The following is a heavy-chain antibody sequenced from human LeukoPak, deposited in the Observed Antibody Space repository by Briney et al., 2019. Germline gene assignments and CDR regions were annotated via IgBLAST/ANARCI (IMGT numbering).Heavy chain of an antibody. CDR1: GYSISSGYY. CDR3: ARAYYYYGSGSYRQYNWFDP. CDR2: IYHSGST. V-gene: IGHV4-38-2*01. Sequence: PSETLSLTCAVSGYSISSGYYWGWIRQPPGKGLEWIGSIYHSGSTYYNPSLKSRVTISVDTSKNQFSLKLSSVTAADTAVYYCARAYYYYGSGSYRQYNWFDPWGQGTLVTVSS. D-gene: IGHD3-10*01. J-gene: IGHJ5*02.